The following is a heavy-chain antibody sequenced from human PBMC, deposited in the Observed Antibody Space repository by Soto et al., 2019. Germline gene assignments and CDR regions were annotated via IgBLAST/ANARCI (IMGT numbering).Heavy chain of an antibody. CDR1: GGSISSYY. J-gene: IGHJ5*02. CDR3: ARQGPNWFEP. Sequence: SETLSLTCTVSGGSISSYYWSWIRQPPGKGLEWIGYIYYSGSTNYNPSLKSRVTISVDTSKNQFSLKLSSVTAADTAVYYCARQGPNWFEPWGQGTLVTVSS. V-gene: IGHV4-59*08. CDR2: IYYSGST.